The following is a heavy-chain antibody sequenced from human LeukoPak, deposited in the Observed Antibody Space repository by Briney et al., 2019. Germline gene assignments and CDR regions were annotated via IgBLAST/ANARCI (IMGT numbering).Heavy chain of an antibody. J-gene: IGHJ4*02. Sequence: GGSLRLSCAVSGFTFSNYGMDWVRQAPGKGLECVSGISSNGGSTKYANSVKGRFTISRDNSKNTLYLQMGSLRPEDMAVYYRAGRRHYNGGFDYWGQGTLVTVSS. CDR3: AGRRHYNGGFDY. V-gene: IGHV3-64*01. CDR2: ISSNGGST. D-gene: IGHD5-24*01. CDR1: GFTFSNYG.